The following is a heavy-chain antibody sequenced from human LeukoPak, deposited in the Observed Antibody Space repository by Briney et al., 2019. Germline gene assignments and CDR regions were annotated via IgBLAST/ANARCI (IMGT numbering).Heavy chain of an antibody. CDR2: IYYSGST. D-gene: IGHD6-19*01. CDR3: AIIKAGYSSGWYFGPYYFDY. Sequence: SETLSLTCTVSGGSISSYYWSWIQQPPGKGLEWIGYIYYSGSTNYNPSLKSRVTTSADTSKNQFSLKLSSVTAADTAVYYCAIIKAGYSSGWYFGPYYFDYWGQGTLVTVSS. J-gene: IGHJ4*02. CDR1: GGSISSYY. V-gene: IGHV4-59*01.